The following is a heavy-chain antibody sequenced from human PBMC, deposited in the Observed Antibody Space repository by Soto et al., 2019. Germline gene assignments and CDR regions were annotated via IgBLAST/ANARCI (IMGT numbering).Heavy chain of an antibody. CDR2: ISSSSSYI. CDR1: GFTFSSYS. D-gene: IGHD6-13*01. Sequence: GGSLRLSCAASGFTFSSYSTNWVRQAPGKGLEWVSSISSSSSYIYYADSVKGRFTISRDNAKNSLYLQMNSLRAEDTAVYYCASIAAAGNYYYYYGMDVWGQGTTVTVSS. V-gene: IGHV3-21*01. CDR3: ASIAAAGNYYYYYGMDV. J-gene: IGHJ6*02.